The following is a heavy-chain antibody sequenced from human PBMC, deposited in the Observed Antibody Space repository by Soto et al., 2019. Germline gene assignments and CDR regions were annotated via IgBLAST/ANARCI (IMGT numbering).Heavy chain of an antibody. J-gene: IGHJ6*02. CDR3: ASGRREEEELQAHYFAMDV. CDR1: GGSISNIGYY. V-gene: IGHV4-31*03. Sequence: QVQLQESGPGLVKPSQTLSLTCTVSGGSISNIGYYWNWIRQNPGKGLEWIGYIYYSGSTYYNPSLKSRVTISIDTSKRQFSLQLSSVTAGDTVVYYCASGRREEEELQAHYFAMDVWGQGTTVTVSS. D-gene: IGHD1-7*01. CDR2: IYYSGST.